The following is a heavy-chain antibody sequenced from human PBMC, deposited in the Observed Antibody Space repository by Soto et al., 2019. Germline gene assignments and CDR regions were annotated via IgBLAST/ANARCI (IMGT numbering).Heavy chain of an antibody. CDR1: GYTFTTYG. CDR2: ISANNGYT. CDR3: ARIYCSGGTSYAGGFYHYFGMDV. Sequence: QVQLVQSGAELKKPGASVKVSCTASGYTFTTYGLTWVRQAPGQGPEWMGWISANNGYTNYAQNSRRRATMTTATPTSTAYMELRSLRSDDTAVYFCARIYCSGGTSYAGGFYHYFGMDVWGQGTTVTVSS. J-gene: IGHJ6*02. D-gene: IGHD2-15*01. V-gene: IGHV1-18*01.